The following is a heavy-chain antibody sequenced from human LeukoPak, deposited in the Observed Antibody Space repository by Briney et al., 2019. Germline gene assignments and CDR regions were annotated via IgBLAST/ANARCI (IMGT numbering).Heavy chain of an antibody. CDR1: GFTFSSHW. J-gene: IGHJ4*02. CDR3: VRDDRSYGVDY. CDR2: IKSDGTYR. V-gene: IGHV3-74*01. D-gene: IGHD4-17*01. Sequence: GGSLRLSCAASGFTFSSHWMHWVRQAPGKGLVCVARIKSDGTYRDYGDSVRGRFTISRDNAKDTPYLQMNSLRAEDTAVYYCVRDDRSYGVDYWGQGTPVTVSS.